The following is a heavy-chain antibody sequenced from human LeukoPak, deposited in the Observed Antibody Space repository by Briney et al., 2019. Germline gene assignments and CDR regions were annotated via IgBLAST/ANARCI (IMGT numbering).Heavy chain of an antibody. J-gene: IGHJ4*02. V-gene: IGHV4-30-4*01. CDR2: IYYSGST. CDR1: GGSISSGDYY. D-gene: IGHD6-19*01. CDR3: ASRSIAVAGTNY. Sequence: TSQTLSLTCTVSGGSISSGDYYWSWIRQPPGKGLEWIGYIYYSGSTYYNPSLKSRVTISVDASKNQFSLKLSSVTAADTAVYYCASRSIAVAGTNYWGQGTLVTVSS.